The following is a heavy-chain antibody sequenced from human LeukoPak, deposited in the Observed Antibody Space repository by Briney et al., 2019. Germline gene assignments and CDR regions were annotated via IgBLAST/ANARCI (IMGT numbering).Heavy chain of an antibody. V-gene: IGHV4-59*08. J-gene: IGHJ6*02. D-gene: IGHD6-13*01. CDR1: GGSISSYY. CDR3: ARLAAAGTIYYYGMDV. Sequence: SETLSLTCTVSGGSISSYYWSWIRQPPGKGLEWIGYIYYSGSTNYNPSLKSRVTISVDTSKNQFSLKLSSVTAADTAVYYCARLAAAGTIYYYGMDVWGQGTTVTVSS. CDR2: IYYSGST.